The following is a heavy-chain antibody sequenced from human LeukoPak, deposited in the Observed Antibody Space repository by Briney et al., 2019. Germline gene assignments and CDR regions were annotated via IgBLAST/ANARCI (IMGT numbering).Heavy chain of an antibody. V-gene: IGHV4-59*08. CDR1: GGSISSYY. J-gene: IGHJ5*02. CDR3: ARQTNIVGATEGHNWFDP. CDR2: IYYSGST. Sequence: KPSETLSLTCTVSGGSISSYYWSWIRQPPGKGLEWIGYIYYSGSTNYNPSLKSRVTISVDTSKNQFSLKLSSVTAADTAVYYCARQTNIVGATEGHNWFDPWGQGTLVTVSS. D-gene: IGHD1-26*01.